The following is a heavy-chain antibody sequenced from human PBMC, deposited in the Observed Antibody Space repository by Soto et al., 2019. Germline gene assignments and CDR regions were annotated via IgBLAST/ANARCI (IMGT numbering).Heavy chain of an antibody. J-gene: IGHJ4*02. CDR2: ISYDGSNK. D-gene: IGHD1-26*01. V-gene: IGHV3-30-3*01. CDR3: ARGEVDGADYFAY. Sequence: QVQLVESGGGVVQPGRSLRLSCAASGFTFSSYAMHWVRQAPGKGLEWVAIISYDGSNKYYADSVKGRFTISRDNSKNTLYLQMNSLRAEDTAVYYLARGEVDGADYFAYWVQGTLVTVSS. CDR1: GFTFSSYA.